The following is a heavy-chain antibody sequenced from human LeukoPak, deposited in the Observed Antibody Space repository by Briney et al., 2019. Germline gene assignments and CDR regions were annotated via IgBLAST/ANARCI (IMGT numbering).Heavy chain of an antibody. J-gene: IGHJ4*02. CDR3: AKGGLTTPLHY. Sequence: GGSLRLSCAASAFPFSTYVMSWVRQAPGGGLEWISSISGDGARTYYTNSVKGRLTISRDNPKNTLFLQVNSLRAGDTAVYYCAKGGLTTPLHYWGQGTLVTVSS. D-gene: IGHD1-14*01. V-gene: IGHV3-23*01. CDR2: ISGDGART. CDR1: AFPFSTYV.